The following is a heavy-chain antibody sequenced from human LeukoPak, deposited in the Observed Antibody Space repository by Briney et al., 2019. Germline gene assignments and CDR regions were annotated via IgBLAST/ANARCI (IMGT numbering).Heavy chain of an antibody. J-gene: IGHJ3*02. CDR1: GFTFRSYA. Sequence: GGSLRLSCAASGFTFRSYAMSWVRQAPGKGLEWVSAVTDSGGWTYYAGSVKGRFTISRDDSKNTLYLQMNSLRADDTAVYYCGKNRYSGSLSPFDIWGQGTMVTVSS. V-gene: IGHV3-23*01. CDR3: GKNRYSGSLSPFDI. D-gene: IGHD1-26*01. CDR2: VTDSGGWT.